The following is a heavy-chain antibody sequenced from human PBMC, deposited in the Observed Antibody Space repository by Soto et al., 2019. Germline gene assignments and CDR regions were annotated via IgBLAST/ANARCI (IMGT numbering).Heavy chain of an antibody. J-gene: IGHJ5*02. CDR2: IIPIFGTA. D-gene: IGHD5-18*01. V-gene: IGHV1-69*13. Sequence: SVKVSCKASGGTFSSYAISWVRQAPGQGLEWMGGIIPIFGTANYAQKFQGRVTITADESTSTAYMELSSLRSEDTAVYYCARSDTAMVTRLDPWGQGTLVTVSS. CDR1: GGTFSSYA. CDR3: ARSDTAMVTRLDP.